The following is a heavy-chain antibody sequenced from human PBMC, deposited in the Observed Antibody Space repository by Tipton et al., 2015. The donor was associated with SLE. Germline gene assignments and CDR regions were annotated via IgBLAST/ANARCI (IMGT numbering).Heavy chain of an antibody. J-gene: IGHJ4*02. D-gene: IGHD4-17*01. CDR2: IRSDGSKK. CDR3: SKGIYGDYPDY. CDR1: GFTFNNYG. V-gene: IGHV3-30*02. Sequence: GSLRLSCTASGFTFNNYGIHWVRQAPGKGLEWVSFIRSDGSKKHYADSVKGRFTISRDNSKNTLYLQMNSLRPEDTAVYFCSKGIYGDYPDYWGQGTLVTVSS.